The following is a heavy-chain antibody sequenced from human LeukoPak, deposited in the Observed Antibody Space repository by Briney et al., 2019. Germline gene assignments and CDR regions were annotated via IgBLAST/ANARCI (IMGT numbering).Heavy chain of an antibody. Sequence: ASVKVSCKASGYTFTGYYMHWVRQAPGKGLEWMGGFDPEDGETIYAQKFQGRVTMTEDTSTDTAYMELSSLRSEDTAVYYCATGAKGGYGYYFDYWGQGTLVTVSS. J-gene: IGHJ4*02. CDR3: ATGAKGGYGYYFDY. CDR1: GYTFTGYY. CDR2: FDPEDGET. V-gene: IGHV1-24*01. D-gene: IGHD5-12*01.